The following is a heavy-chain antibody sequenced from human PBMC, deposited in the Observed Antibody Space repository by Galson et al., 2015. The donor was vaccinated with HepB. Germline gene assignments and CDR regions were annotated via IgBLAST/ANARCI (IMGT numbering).Heavy chain of an antibody. J-gene: IGHJ2*01. D-gene: IGHD4-23*01. CDR3: AKGFYGGPYWYFDL. CDR1: GFTFDDYA. CDR2: ISWNSGSI. V-gene: IGHV3-9*01. Sequence: SLRLSCAASGFTFDDYAMHWVRQAPGKGLEWVSGISWNSGSIGYADSVKGRFTISRDNAKNSLYLQMNSLRAEDTALYYCAKGFYGGPYWYFDLWGRGTLVTVSS.